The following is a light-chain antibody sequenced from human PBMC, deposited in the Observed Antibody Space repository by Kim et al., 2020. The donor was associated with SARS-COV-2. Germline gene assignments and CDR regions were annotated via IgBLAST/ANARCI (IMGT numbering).Light chain of an antibody. CDR2: GAS. CDR3: QRYYNWPQT. V-gene: IGKV3-15*01. J-gene: IGKJ1*01. CDR1: RVFGSN. Sequence: SVSPGERATLACRASRVFGSNLAWYRQKVAQAPRTLIYGASTRATGIPARFSGSGFGTKFTLTISGLQSKNFAVNYCQRYYNWPQTFGQGPKVNIK.